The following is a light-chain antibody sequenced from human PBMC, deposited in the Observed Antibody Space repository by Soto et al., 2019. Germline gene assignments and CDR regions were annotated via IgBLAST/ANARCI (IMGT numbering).Light chain of an antibody. CDR2: DAS. CDR3: QQYNTYSLT. Sequence: VIWMTQSPSLLSASTGDRVTISCRMSQGISSYLAWYQQKPGKAPTLLIYDASNLESGVPSRFSGSGSGTEFTLTISSLQPDDFATYHCQQYNTYSLTFGGGTKVDIK. J-gene: IGKJ4*01. CDR1: QGISSY. V-gene: IGKV1D-8*03.